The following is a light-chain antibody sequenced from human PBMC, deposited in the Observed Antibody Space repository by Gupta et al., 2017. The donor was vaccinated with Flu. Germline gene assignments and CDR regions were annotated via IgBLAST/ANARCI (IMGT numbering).Light chain of an antibody. V-gene: IGLV1-44*01. CDR3: EAWEDSRNGLWV. CDR2: NDN. J-gene: IGLJ3*02. Sequence: VTTSCSASSSNIGGNGVSCYHHVPGSATNLLIYNDNKRHSGAPERVSGSNSGTSASIAISGLQAEEEADYYCEAWEDSRNGLWVFGGGTKLTVL. CDR1: SSNIGGNG.